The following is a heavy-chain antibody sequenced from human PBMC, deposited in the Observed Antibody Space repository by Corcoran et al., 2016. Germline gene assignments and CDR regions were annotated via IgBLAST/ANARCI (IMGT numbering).Heavy chain of an antibody. CDR3: ARAEGWLQFSRKENFDY. J-gene: IGHJ4*02. CDR1: GYTFTSYA. D-gene: IGHD5-12*01. V-gene: IGHV1-3*01. Sequence: QVQLVQSGAEVKKPGASVKVSCKASGYTFTSYAIHWVRQAPGERPEWMAWINAGNGNAKYSQKFQGRVTITRDTSASTAYMEVRSLRSEDTAVYYCARAEGWLQFSRKENFDYWGQGTLVTVSS. CDR2: INAGNGNA.